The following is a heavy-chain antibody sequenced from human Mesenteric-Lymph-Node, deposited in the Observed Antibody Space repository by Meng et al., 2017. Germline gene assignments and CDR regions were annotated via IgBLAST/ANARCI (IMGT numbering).Heavy chain of an antibody. J-gene: IGHJ3*02. CDR1: GDSFNNNHYY. V-gene: IGHV4-39*07. D-gene: IGHD3-22*01. CDR3: ARDQYYYDSSGYRPRSLTNAFDI. Sequence: SETLSLTCTVSGDSFNNNHYYWVWIRQPPGKGLEYIGSVHYGGGTYFNPSLKSRVTMSVDTSKNQFSLKLSSVTAADTAVYYCARDQYYYDSSGYRPRSLTNAFDIWGQGTMVTVSS. CDR2: VHYGGGT.